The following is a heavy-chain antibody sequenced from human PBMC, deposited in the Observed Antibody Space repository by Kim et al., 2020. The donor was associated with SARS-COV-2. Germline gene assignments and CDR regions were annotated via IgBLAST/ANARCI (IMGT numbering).Heavy chain of an antibody. Sequence: SETLSLTCTVSGGSISSGGYYWSWIRQHPGKGLEWIGYIYYSGSTYYNPSLKSRVTISVDTSKNQFSLKLSSVTAADTAVYYCARDLRDGYNSNFDYWGQGTLVTVSS. CDR3: ARDLRDGYNSNFDY. J-gene: IGHJ4*02. V-gene: IGHV4-31*03. CDR1: GGSISSGGYY. CDR2: IYYSGST. D-gene: IGHD5-12*01.